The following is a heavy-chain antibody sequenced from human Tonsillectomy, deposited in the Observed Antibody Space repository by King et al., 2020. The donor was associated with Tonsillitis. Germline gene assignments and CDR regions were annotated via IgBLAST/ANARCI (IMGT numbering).Heavy chain of an antibody. D-gene: IGHD3-10*01. Sequence: EVQLVESGGGLVQPGGSLRLSCTASGFTFSGYEMIWVRQAPGKGLEWVAYISSSGTTISSADSVKGRFTISRDNAKNSLFLQMNSLRAEDTGVYYCATVDKWFGEPIGGTPFDYWGQGTLVTISS. CDR1: GFTFSGYE. CDR3: ATVDKWFGEPIGGTPFDY. V-gene: IGHV3-48*03. CDR2: ISSSGTTI. J-gene: IGHJ4*02.